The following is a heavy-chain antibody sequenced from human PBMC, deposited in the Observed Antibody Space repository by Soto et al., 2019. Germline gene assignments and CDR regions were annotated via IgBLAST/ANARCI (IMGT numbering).Heavy chain of an antibody. CDR2: IIPVTGTA. CDR3: ARLGLDLDFDH. V-gene: IGHV1-69*01. Sequence: QVQLVQSGPEVKKPGSSLTVSCKSYGDSFSRFAVSWVRQAPGEGLEWMGGIIPVTGTANYIDKFRDRLTITADESSSTAYMELSSLRSEDTAVYYCARLGLDLDFDHWGQGTLVTVSS. J-gene: IGHJ4*02. CDR1: GDSFSRFA.